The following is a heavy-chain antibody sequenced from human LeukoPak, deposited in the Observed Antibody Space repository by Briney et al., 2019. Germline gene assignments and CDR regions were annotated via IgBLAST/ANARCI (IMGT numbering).Heavy chain of an antibody. V-gene: IGHV1-18*01. Sequence: GASGKVSCKSSGYTFTSYGISWVRQAPGQGLEWMGWISAYNGNTNYAQKLQGRVTMTTDTSTSTAYMELRSLRSDDTAVYYCARDRDSSGWYLYFDYWGQGTLVTVSS. J-gene: IGHJ4*02. CDR1: GYTFTSYG. D-gene: IGHD6-19*01. CDR2: ISAYNGNT. CDR3: ARDRDSSGWYLYFDY.